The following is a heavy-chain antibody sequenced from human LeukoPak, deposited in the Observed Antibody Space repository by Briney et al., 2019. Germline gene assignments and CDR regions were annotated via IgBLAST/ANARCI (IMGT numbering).Heavy chain of an antibody. V-gene: IGHV3-21*01. CDR3: ARGSGSLPYYFDY. Sequence: GGSLRLSCAASGFTFSSYSMNWVRQAPGKGLEWVSSISSGSSYIYYADSVKGRFTISRDNAKNSLYLQMNSLRAEDTAVYYCARGSGSLPYYFDYWGQGTLVTVSS. CDR1: GFTFSSYS. D-gene: IGHD1-26*01. CDR2: ISSGSSYI. J-gene: IGHJ4*02.